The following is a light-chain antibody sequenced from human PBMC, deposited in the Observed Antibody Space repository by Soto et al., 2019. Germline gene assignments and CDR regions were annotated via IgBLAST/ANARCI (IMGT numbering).Light chain of an antibody. J-gene: IGLJ2*01. Sequence: QLVLTQSPSASASLGASVKLTCTLSSGHSNNAIAWHQQQPGKGPRFLMKLNSDGSHNRGDGIPDRFSGSRSGAERYLTISSLQSEDEADYYCQTWGTGIHVVFGGGTKLTVL. V-gene: IGLV4-69*01. CDR2: LNSDGSH. CDR3: QTWGTGIHVV. CDR1: SGHSNNA.